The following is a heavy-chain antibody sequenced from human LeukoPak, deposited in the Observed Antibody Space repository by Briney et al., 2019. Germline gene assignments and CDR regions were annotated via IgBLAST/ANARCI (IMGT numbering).Heavy chain of an antibody. J-gene: IGHJ3*02. CDR1: GFTFGDYY. V-gene: IGHV3-11*01. D-gene: IGHD3-10*01. CDR2: ISSSGSTI. CDR3: ARTMVRGFFDAFDI. Sequence: PGGSLRLSCAASGFTFGDYYMSWIRQAPGKGLEWGSYISSSGSTIYYADSVKGRFTISRDNAKNSLYLQMNSLRAEDTAVYYCARTMVRGFFDAFDIWGQGTMVTVSS.